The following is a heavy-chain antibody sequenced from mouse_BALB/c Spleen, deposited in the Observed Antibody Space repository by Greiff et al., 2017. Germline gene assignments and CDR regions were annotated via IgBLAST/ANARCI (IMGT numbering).Heavy chain of an antibody. V-gene: IGHV7-3*02. CDR2: IRNKADGYTT. Sequence: EVKLQESGGGLVQPGGSLRLSCATSGFTFTDYYMSWVRQPPGKALEWLGFIRNKADGYTTEYSASVKGRFTISRDNSQSILYLQMNTLRAEDSATYYCAREATVVAPYYAMDYWGQGTSVTVSS. D-gene: IGHD1-1*01. CDR3: AREATVVAPYYAMDY. CDR1: GFTFTDYY. J-gene: IGHJ4*01.